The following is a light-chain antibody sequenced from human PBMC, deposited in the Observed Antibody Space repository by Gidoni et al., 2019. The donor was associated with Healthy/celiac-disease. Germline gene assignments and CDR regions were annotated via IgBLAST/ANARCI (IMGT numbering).Light chain of an antibody. Sequence: SYDLTQPPSVSVSPGQTARITCSGDALPKQYAYWYQQKPGQDPGLVKYKDSERTSGIPERFSGSSSGTTGTLTISGVQAEDEADYNGQSADSSGTYEVVGGGTKLTVV. CDR3: QSADSSGTYEV. J-gene: IGLJ2*01. CDR1: ALPKQY. V-gene: IGLV3-25*03. CDR2: KDS.